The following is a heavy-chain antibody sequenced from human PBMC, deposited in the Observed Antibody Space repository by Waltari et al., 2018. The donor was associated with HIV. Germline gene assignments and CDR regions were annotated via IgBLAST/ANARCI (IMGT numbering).Heavy chain of an antibody. CDR1: GYTFTSYA. CDR2: DSAHTGYT. D-gene: IGHD2-15*01. V-gene: IGHV1-18*01. CDR3: ARPDEYCSGGSCPT. Sequence: QVQLVKSGAEVKTPEASVKVYCKAAGYTFTSYAISWVRQAPVEGREWMGGDSAHTGYTNNRPKPQGSVTRLIETSTCTAYMELRHLISVDTAVYYCARPDEYCSGGSCPTWGQGPLLSVSS. J-gene: IGHJ4*02.